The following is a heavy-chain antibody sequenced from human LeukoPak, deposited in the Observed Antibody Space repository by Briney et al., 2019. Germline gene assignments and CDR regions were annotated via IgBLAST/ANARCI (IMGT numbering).Heavy chain of an antibody. Sequence: SETLSLTCTVSSGSISGYYWSWIRQPPGKGLECIGYILYGGNTNYNPSLKSRVTISVDTSKNQFSLKLNSVTAADTAVYYCARAPQQWLVPHSDYWGQGTLVTVSS. D-gene: IGHD6-19*01. CDR3: ARAPQQWLVPHSDY. CDR1: SGSISGYY. CDR2: ILYGGNT. J-gene: IGHJ4*02. V-gene: IGHV4-59*08.